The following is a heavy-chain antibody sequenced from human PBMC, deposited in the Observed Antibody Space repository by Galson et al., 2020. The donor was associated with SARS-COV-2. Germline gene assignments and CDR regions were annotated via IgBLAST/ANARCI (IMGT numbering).Heavy chain of an antibody. CDR2: TYYRSKWYN. J-gene: IGHJ4*02. CDR3: TRVAGEGFEF. D-gene: IGHD7-27*01. CDR1: GDTVSSNSAA. V-gene: IGHV6-1*01. Sequence: SQTPSLTCAIPGDTVSSNSAASNWIRQSPSRGLEWQGRTYYRSKWYNDYAVSVKSRITINPDTSKNQFSLQLNSVTPEDTAIYYCTRVAGEGFEFWGQGSLVTVSS.